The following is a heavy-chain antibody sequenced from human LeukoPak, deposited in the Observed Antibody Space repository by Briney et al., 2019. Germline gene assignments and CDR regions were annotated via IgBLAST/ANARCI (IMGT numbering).Heavy chain of an antibody. CDR3: AKVSYGSGSYYNAGIDY. D-gene: IGHD3-10*01. Sequence: GGSLRLSCAASGFTFSSYAMSWVRQAPGKGLEWVSAISDSGGSTYYADSVKGRFTISRDNSKNTLYLQMNSLRAEDTAVYYCAKVSYGSGSYYNAGIDYWGQGTLVTVSS. CDR2: ISDSGGST. V-gene: IGHV3-23*01. J-gene: IGHJ4*02. CDR1: GFTFSSYA.